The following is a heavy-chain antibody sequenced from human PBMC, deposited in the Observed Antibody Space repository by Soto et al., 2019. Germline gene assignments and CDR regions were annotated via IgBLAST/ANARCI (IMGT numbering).Heavy chain of an antibody. J-gene: IGHJ4*02. CDR1: GYTFTGYY. Sequence: ASVKVSCKASGYTFTGYYMHWVRQAPGQGLEWMGWINPNSGGTNYAQKFQGWVTMTRDTSISTAYMELSRLRSDDTAVYYCARGSINGDLPRPFDYWGQGTLVTVSS. V-gene: IGHV1-2*04. CDR3: ARGSINGDLPRPFDY. D-gene: IGHD4-17*01. CDR2: INPNSGGT.